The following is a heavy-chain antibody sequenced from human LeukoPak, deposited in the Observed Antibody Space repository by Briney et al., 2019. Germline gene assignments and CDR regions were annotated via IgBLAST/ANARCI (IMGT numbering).Heavy chain of an antibody. CDR1: GGSLSGHY. Sequence: SETLSLTCTVSGGSLSGHYWSWIRQPPGKRLEWIGYVSYTGRTKYNHSLQSRVSISIDTSKSQFSLKLTSVTSPDTAVYSCARLLDNDISGDPDTFDVWGQGTTVIVSS. D-gene: IGHD3-22*01. V-gene: IGHV4-59*11. CDR3: ARLLDNDISGDPDTFDV. J-gene: IGHJ3*01. CDR2: VSYTGRT.